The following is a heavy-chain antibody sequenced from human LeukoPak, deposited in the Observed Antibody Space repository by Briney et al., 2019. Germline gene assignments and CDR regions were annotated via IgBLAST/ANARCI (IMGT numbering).Heavy chain of an antibody. CDR1: GGTFSSYA. V-gene: IGHV1-69*13. D-gene: IGHD2-15*01. CDR2: IIPIFGTA. CDR3: ARDRVDCSGGSCYSDY. Sequence: SVKVSCKASGGTFSSYAISWVRQAPGQGLEWMGGIIPIFGTANYAQKFQGRVTITADESTSTAYMELSSLRSEDTGVYYCARDRVDCSGGSCYSDYWGQGTLVTVSS. J-gene: IGHJ4*02.